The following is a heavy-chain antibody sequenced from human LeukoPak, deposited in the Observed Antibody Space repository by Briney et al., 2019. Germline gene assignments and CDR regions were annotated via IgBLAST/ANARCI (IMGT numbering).Heavy chain of an antibody. J-gene: IGHJ4*02. Sequence: ASXKVSCKASGYTFTCYYMHWVRQAPGQGLEWMGGINPKSGGTKYAQKVQGRVTITRDTSISKDYMEVSRLRSDDTAVYYCARERAGFGESSFDYWGQGTLVTVSS. D-gene: IGHD3-10*01. V-gene: IGHV1-2*02. CDR2: INPKSGGT. CDR1: GYTFTCYY. CDR3: ARERAGFGESSFDY.